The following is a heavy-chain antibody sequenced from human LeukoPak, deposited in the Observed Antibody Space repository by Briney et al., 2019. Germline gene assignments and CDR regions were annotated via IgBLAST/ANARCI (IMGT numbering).Heavy chain of an antibody. CDR3: AKARSCINDVCHGHFDY. J-gene: IGHJ4*02. Sequence: GGSLRLSCAVSGFIYSSYAWCWVRQAPGKGLEWVSTISGSGGSTYYADSVKGRFTISRDNSKNTVYLQMNSLRAEDTAVYYCAKARSCINDVCHGHFDYWGQGTLVTVSS. CDR1: GFIYSSYA. D-gene: IGHD2-8*01. CDR2: ISGSGGST. V-gene: IGHV3-23*01.